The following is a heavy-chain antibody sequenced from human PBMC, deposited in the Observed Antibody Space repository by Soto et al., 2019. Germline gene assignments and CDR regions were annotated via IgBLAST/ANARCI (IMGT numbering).Heavy chain of an antibody. CDR1: GFTFSSYG. CDR2: ISYDGSNK. D-gene: IGHD4-4*01. V-gene: IGHV3-30*18. Sequence: GALRLSCAASGFTFSSYGMHWVRQAPGKGLEWVAVISYDGSNKYYADSVKGRFTISRDNSKNTLYLQMNSLRAEDTAVYYCAKDLYSNYGYYYYYGMDVWGQGTTVTVS. CDR3: AKDLYSNYGYYYYYGMDV. J-gene: IGHJ6*02.